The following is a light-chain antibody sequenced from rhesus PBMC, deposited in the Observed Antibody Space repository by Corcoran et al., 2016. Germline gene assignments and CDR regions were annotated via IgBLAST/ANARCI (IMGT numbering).Light chain of an antibody. J-gene: IGKJ3*01. V-gene: IGKV1-18*01. CDR2: AAS. Sequence: DIQMTQSPSSLSASVGDKVTITCRASQGISSWLAWYQQNPGKAPKLLIYAASSLQSGVPSRFSGSGSGTDYTLPSSSLQPEDFATYYCQQGYNTPFTFGPGTKLDIK. CDR3: QQGYNTPFT. CDR1: QGISSW.